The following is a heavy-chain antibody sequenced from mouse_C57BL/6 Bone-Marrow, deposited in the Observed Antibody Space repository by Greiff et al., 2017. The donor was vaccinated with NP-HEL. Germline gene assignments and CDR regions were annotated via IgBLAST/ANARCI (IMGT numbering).Heavy chain of an antibody. V-gene: IGHV1-63*01. D-gene: IGHD1-1*01. Sequence: QVQLQQPGAELVRPGTSVKMSCKASGYTFTNYWIGWAKQRPGHGLEWIGDIYPGGGYTNYNGKFKGKAPLTADKSSSTAYMQFSSLTSEDSAIYYCARHGIWYFDVWGTGTTVTVSS. CDR1: GYTFTNYW. CDR3: ARHGIWYFDV. CDR2: IYPGGGYT. J-gene: IGHJ1*03.